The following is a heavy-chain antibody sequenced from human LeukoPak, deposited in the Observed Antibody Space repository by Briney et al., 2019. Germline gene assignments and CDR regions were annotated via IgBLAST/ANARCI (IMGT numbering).Heavy chain of an antibody. Sequence: GGSLRLSCAASGFTLNSYAMHWVRQAPGKGLEYVSVIGSNGGSTYYADSVKGRFTISRDNSKNTLYLQMGSLRAEDMAVYYCARSNCSTTDCLFNAFDIWGQGTMVTVSS. CDR3: ARSNCSTTDCLFNAFDI. J-gene: IGHJ3*02. CDR2: IGSNGGST. V-gene: IGHV3-64*02. D-gene: IGHD2-2*01. CDR1: GFTLNSYA.